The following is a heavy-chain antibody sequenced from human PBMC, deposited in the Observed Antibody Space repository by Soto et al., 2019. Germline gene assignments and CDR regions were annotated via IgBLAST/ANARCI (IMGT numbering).Heavy chain of an antibody. J-gene: IGHJ4*02. CDR3: AKDMRPDGVWDFGH. V-gene: IGHV3-23*01. D-gene: IGHD4-17*01. CDR2: VGQDGTP. CDR1: GFTFSTYT. Sequence: EVQLLESGGGLVQPGGSLRLSCAASGFTFSTYTMAWVRQAPGRGPEWVSGVGQDGTPYYADSVKGRLTISRDNSRSSVYLEMIALRGEDTAVYYCAKDMRPDGVWDFGHWGQGTLVTVSS.